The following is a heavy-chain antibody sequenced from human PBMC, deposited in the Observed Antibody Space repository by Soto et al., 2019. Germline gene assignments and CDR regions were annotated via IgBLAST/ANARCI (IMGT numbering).Heavy chain of an antibody. J-gene: IGHJ6*03. CDR1: GYPFRRYG. CDR2: IRGYNGNT. Sequence: QVQLVQSGTAVTKPGASVKVSCKASGYPFRRYGISWVRPAPGQGPEWMGWIRGYNGNTHYPQKFQGKVTMTTDTSTSTAYMELRSLRSDDTAVYYCAKADSNYAGRFSYYHMDGWGNGTLGTVSS. D-gene: IGHD4-4*01. V-gene: IGHV1-18*01. CDR3: AKADSNYAGRFSYYHMDG.